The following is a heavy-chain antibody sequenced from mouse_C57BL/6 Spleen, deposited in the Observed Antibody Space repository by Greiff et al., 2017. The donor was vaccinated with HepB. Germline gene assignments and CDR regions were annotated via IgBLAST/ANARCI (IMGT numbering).Heavy chain of an antibody. CDR3: ARLDYGSSQYYFDY. J-gene: IGHJ2*01. Sequence: ESGPGLVKPSQSLSLTCSVTGYSITSGYYWNWIRQFPGNKLEWMGYISYDGSNNYNPSLKNRISITRDTSKNQFSLKLNSVTTEDTATYYCARLDYGSSQYYFDYWGQGTTLTVSS. D-gene: IGHD1-1*01. CDR2: ISYDGSN. V-gene: IGHV3-6*01. CDR1: GYSITSGYY.